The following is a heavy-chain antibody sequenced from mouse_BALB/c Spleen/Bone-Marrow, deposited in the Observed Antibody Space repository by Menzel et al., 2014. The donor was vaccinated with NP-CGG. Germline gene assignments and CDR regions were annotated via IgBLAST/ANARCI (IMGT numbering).Heavy chain of an antibody. CDR2: IYPGSGST. J-gene: IGHJ3*01. D-gene: IGHD3-1*01. Sequence: QVQMQQSGAELVRTGTLVELSCKASSYNFTSYLITWVTLWPGQGIAWIGDIYPGSGSTNSIEQFKSKATPTVDTSSSTAYMHLISLASEDSALYYWAIVSQLGLQAHRGQGTLATGSA. CDR1: SYNFTSYL. V-gene: IGHV1-55*01. CDR3: AIVSQLGLQAH.